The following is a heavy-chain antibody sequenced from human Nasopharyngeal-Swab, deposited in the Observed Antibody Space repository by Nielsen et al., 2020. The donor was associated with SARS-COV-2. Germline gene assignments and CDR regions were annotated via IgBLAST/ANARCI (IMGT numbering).Heavy chain of an antibody. CDR1: GSSFTSYW. Sequence: GGSLRLSCKGSGSSFTSYWIGWVRQMPGKGLEWMGIIYPGDSDTRYSPSFQGQVTISADKSISTAYLQWSSLKASDTAMYYCARSPGRSGWYNYFDYWGQGTLVTVSS. CDR2: IYPGDSDT. J-gene: IGHJ4*02. D-gene: IGHD6-19*01. CDR3: ARSPGRSGWYNYFDY. V-gene: IGHV5-51*01.